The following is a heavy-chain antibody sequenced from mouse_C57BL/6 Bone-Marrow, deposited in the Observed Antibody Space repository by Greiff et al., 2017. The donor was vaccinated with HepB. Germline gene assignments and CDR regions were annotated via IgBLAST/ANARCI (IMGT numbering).Heavy chain of an antibody. V-gene: IGHV1-55*01. D-gene: IGHD3-2*02. CDR1: GYTFTSYW. Sequence: QVHVKQPGAELVKPGASVKMSCKASGYTFTSYWITWVKQRPGQGLEWIGDIYPGSGSTNYNEKFKSKATLTVDTSSSTAYMQLSSLTSEDSAVYYCARSLRQLRPYYYAMDYWGQGTSVTVSS. CDR3: ARSLRQLRPYYYAMDY. CDR2: IYPGSGST. J-gene: IGHJ4*01.